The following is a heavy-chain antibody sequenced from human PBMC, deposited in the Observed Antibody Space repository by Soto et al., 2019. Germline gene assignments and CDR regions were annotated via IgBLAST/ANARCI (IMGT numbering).Heavy chain of an antibody. CDR3: ARDGDTAMVTSYYYGMDV. CDR2: ISYDGSNK. Sequence: GGSLRLSCAASGFTFSSYAMHWVRQAPGKGLEWVAVISYDGSNKYYADSVKGRFTISRDNSKNTLYLQMNSLRAEDTAVYYCARDGDTAMVTSYYYGMDVWGQGTTVTVSS. D-gene: IGHD5-18*01. J-gene: IGHJ6*02. V-gene: IGHV3-30-3*01. CDR1: GFTFSSYA.